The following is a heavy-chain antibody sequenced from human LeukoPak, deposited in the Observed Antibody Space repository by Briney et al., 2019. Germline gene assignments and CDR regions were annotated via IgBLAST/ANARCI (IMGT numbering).Heavy chain of an antibody. J-gene: IGHJ3*02. CDR3: ARDPSNPKLRYFDWLAPNAFDI. CDR2: INWNGGST. Sequence: PGGSPRLSCAASGFTFDDYGMSWVRQAPGKGLEWVSGINWNGGSTGYADSVKGRFTISRDNAKNSLYLQMNSLRAEDTAVYYCARDPSNPKLRYFDWLAPNAFDIWGQGTMVTVSS. CDR1: GFTFDDYG. D-gene: IGHD3-9*01. V-gene: IGHV3-20*04.